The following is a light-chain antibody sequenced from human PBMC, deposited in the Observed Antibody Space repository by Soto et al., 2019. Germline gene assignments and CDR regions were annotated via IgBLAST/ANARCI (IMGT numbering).Light chain of an antibody. V-gene: IGKV3-11*01. CDR1: PTFGSS. CDR2: DAS. J-gene: IGKJ4*01. CDR3: QQRSSWPLT. Sequence: EIGLTQSPATLSLSPGERATLSCRASPTFGSSLAWYQHRPGQCPSLLIYDASNTAPGIPDRFSGSGFGTDFTLTISSLEREDFAVYFFQQRSSWPLTFGGGTKVEIK.